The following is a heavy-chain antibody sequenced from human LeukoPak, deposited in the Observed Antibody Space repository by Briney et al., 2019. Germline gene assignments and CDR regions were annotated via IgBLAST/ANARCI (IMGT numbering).Heavy chain of an antibody. CDR2: IGQDGTEI. J-gene: IGHJ4*02. V-gene: IGHV3-7*01. D-gene: IGHD1-26*01. Sequence: GGSLRLSCAASEFTFSSYWMSWVRQAPGKGLEGVANIGQDGTEIYYVDSVKGRFTISRDNAKNSLYLQMNSLRAEDTAVYYCARDKQVGATHFDYWGQGTLVSVSS. CDR3: ARDKQVGATHFDY. CDR1: EFTFSSYW.